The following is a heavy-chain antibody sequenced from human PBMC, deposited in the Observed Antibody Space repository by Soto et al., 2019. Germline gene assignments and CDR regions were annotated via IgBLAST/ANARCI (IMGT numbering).Heavy chain of an antibody. CDR3: ARALEESIPLYYYDSSGYPLAFDI. V-gene: IGHV1-46*01. D-gene: IGHD3-22*01. J-gene: IGHJ3*02. CDR2: INPSGGST. CDR1: GYTFTSYY. Sequence: ASVKVSCKASGYTFTSYYMHWVRQAPGQGLEWMGIINPSGGSTSYAQKFQGRVTMTRDTSTSTVYMELSSLRSEDTAVYYCARALEESIPLYYYDSSGYPLAFDIWGQGTMVTVSS.